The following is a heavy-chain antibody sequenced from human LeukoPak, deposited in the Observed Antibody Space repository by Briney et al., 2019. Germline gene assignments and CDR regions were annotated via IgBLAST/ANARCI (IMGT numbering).Heavy chain of an antibody. CDR2: IYPGDSDT. J-gene: IGHJ3*02. CDR1: GYSFTSYW. Sequence: GESLKISCKGSGYSFTSYWIGWVRQMPGKGLEWMGIIYPGDSDTRYSPSFQGQATISADKSISTAYLQWSSLKASDTAMYYCARHYYGSGSYYNGGLGAFDIWGQGTMVTVSS. V-gene: IGHV5-51*01. CDR3: ARHYYGSGSYYNGGLGAFDI. D-gene: IGHD3-10*01.